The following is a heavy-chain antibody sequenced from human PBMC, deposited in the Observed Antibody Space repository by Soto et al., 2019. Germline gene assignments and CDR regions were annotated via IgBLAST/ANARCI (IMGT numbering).Heavy chain of an antibody. CDR2: IIPIFGTA. CDR1: GGTFSSYA. Sequence: QVQLVQSGAEVKKPGSSVKVSCKASGGTFSSYAINWVRQAPGQGLEWMGGIIPIFGTANYAQKFQGRVTITADESTSTAYMELSSLRSEDTAVYYCARSAGGYSYGYNYYYGMDVWGQGTTVTVSS. D-gene: IGHD5-18*01. V-gene: IGHV1-69*12. J-gene: IGHJ6*02. CDR3: ARSAGGYSYGYNYYYGMDV.